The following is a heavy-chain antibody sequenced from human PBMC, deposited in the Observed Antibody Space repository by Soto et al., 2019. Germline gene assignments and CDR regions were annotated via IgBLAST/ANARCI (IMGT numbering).Heavy chain of an antibody. CDR2: MNPGSGDA. CDR3: ARMATFGSLNWFDP. V-gene: IGHV1-8*01. CDR1: GYSFANND. J-gene: IGHJ5*02. Sequence: AASVKVSCKASGYSFANNDVSWVRQAPGQGLEWMGWMNPGSGDAGYAQKFQGRVTMTRDISIATAYMELSSLRSDDTAIYYCARMATFGSLNWFDPWGQGTLVTVSS. D-gene: IGHD3-16*01.